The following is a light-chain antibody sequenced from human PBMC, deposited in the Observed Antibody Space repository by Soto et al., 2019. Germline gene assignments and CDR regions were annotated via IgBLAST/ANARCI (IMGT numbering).Light chain of an antibody. J-gene: IGLJ1*01. Sequence: QSALTQPRSVSGSPGQSVTISCTGPSIDVGGSNYVSWYQQHPGKAPKLMIYDVSERPSGVPDRFSGSKSGNTASLTISGLQAEDEADYYCCSYAVTVSVFGTGTKLTVL. CDR1: SIDVGGSNY. CDR2: DVS. V-gene: IGLV2-11*01. CDR3: CSYAVTVSV.